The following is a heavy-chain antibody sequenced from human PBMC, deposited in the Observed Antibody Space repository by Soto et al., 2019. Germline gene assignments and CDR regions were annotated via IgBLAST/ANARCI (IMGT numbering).Heavy chain of an antibody. Sequence: ASVKVSCKASGYSFTAYFMHWVRQAPGQGLEWMGWINPTSGVTKSAPKFQGRVTMTRDRSVNTMYMEVNWLRSDDTAVYYCARDWGQNSGYLWGQGTRVTVSS. CDR2: INPTSGVT. CDR1: GYSFTAYF. D-gene: IGHD5-12*01. CDR3: ARDWGQNSGYL. J-gene: IGHJ4*02. V-gene: IGHV1-2*02.